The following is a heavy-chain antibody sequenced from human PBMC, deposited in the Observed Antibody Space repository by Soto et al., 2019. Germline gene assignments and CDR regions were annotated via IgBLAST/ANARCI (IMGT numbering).Heavy chain of an antibody. Sequence: KGMVWVSRINSDGSRTTYADSVKGRIPISRDNPKNTLNLQMNSLRAEDTAVYYCASCLFYDYIWRSRGGSYMGVRGEGTSVSGSS. CDR3: ASCLFYDYIWRSRGGSYMGV. J-gene: IGHJ6*03. CDR2: INSDGSRT. V-gene: IGHV3-74*01. D-gene: IGHD3-16*01.